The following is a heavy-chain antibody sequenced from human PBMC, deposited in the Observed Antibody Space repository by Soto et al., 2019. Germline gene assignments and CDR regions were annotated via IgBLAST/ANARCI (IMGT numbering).Heavy chain of an antibody. V-gene: IGHV3-74*01. CDR2: VNSDVTST. CDR1: GFTISSHW. Sequence: GGSLRLSCAASGFTISSHWMHRVRQCPGKGLVWVSRVNSDVTSTNYADSVKGRFTISRDNAKNTLYLQMNSLRAEDTAMYYCAREVAPAALPPSSLMDVWGQGPTVTVSS. D-gene: IGHD2-2*01. CDR3: AREVAPAALPPSSLMDV. J-gene: IGHJ6*02.